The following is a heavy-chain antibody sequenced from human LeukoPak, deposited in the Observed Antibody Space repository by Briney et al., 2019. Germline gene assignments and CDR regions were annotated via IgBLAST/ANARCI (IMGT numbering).Heavy chain of an antibody. CDR1: GFTFSDYS. J-gene: IGHJ4*02. CDR3: ARSPELYYYGSGSYYNFDY. CDR2: ISSSSSYI. V-gene: IGHV3-21*01. Sequence: GGSLRLSCAASGFTFSDYSMNWVRQAPGKGLEWVSSISSSSSYIYYADSVKGRFTISRDNAKNSLYLQMNSLRAEDTAVYYCARSPELYYYGSGSYYNFDYWGQGTLVTVSS. D-gene: IGHD3-10*01.